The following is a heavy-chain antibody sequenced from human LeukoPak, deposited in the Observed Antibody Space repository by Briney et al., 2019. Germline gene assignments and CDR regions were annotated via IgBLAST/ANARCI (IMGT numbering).Heavy chain of an antibody. Sequence: SETLSLTCTVSGGSISSYYWSWIRQPAGKGLEWIGRFYTSGSTNYNPSLKSQVTMSVDTSKSQFSLKLSSVTAADTAVYYCAREGYYYYYTDVWGKGTTVTVSS. CDR1: GGSISSYY. J-gene: IGHJ6*03. CDR3: AREGYYYYYTDV. CDR2: FYTSGST. V-gene: IGHV4-4*07.